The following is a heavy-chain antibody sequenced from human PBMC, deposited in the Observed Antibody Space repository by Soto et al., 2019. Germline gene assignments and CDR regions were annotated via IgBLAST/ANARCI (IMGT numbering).Heavy chain of an antibody. V-gene: IGHV3-15*01. D-gene: IGHD3-3*01. J-gene: IGHJ6*03. Sequence: GGSLRLSCAASGFTFSNAWMSWVRQAPGKGLEWVGRIKSKTDGGTTDYAAPVKGRFTISRDDSKNTLYLQMNSLKTEDTAVYYCTTSHSTYYDLWSGFRYYHYYLDGWGKGTTVTLSS. CDR3: TTSHSTYYDLWSGFRYYHYYLDG. CDR1: GFTFSNAW. CDR2: IKSKTDGGTT.